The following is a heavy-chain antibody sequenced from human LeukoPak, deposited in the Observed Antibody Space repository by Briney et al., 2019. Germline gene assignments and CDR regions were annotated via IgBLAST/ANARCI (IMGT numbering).Heavy chain of an antibody. D-gene: IGHD5-18*01. V-gene: IGHV3-23*01. CDR3: AKDLGYNYGTKLGY. Sequence: PGGSLRLSCAASGFTFSTYAMTWVRQAPGKGLEWVSAISRSGGSAFYADSVKGRFTISRDNSKNMLYLQMTSLRAEDTAIYYCAKDLGYNYGTKLGYWGQGTLVTVSS. J-gene: IGHJ4*02. CDR1: GFTFSTYA. CDR2: ISRSGGSA.